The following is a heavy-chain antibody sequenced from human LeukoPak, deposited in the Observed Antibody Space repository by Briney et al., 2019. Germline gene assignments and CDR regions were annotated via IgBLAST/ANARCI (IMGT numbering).Heavy chain of an antibody. V-gene: IGHV3-74*01. CDR3: ARGGSSFY. CDR1: GFTFSTSW. CDR2: IKTDGSST. D-gene: IGHD3-10*01. J-gene: IGHJ4*02. Sequence: GSLRLSCAASGFTFSTSWMHWVRQAPGKGLVWVSRIKTDGSSTSYADSVKGRVTISRDNAKNTLYLQMNSPRAEDTAVYYCARGGSSFYWGQGTLVTVSS.